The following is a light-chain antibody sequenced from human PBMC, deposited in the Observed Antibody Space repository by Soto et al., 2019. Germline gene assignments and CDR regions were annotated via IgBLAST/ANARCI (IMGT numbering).Light chain of an antibody. J-gene: IGKJ3*01. Sequence: EIVLTQSPGTLSLSPGERATLSCRASQSVSSNNLAWYQQKPGQAPRLLIYAASSRATGIPDRFSGSGSGTDFTLTISRLEPEDFALYYCQQYGSSFGAFGPGTKVDIK. CDR3: QQYGSSFGA. CDR2: AAS. V-gene: IGKV3-20*01. CDR1: QSVSSNN.